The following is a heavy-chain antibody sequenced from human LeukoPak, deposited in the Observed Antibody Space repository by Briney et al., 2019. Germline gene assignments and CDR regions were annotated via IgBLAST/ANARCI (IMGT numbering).Heavy chain of an antibody. V-gene: IGHV1-46*01. J-gene: IGHJ4*02. Sequence: ASVKVSCKASGYTFTSYYMHWVRQAPGQGLEWMGIINPSGGSTSYTQKFQGRVTMTRDTSTSTVYMELSSLRSEDTAVYYCARVSGDSSGYYPFDYWGQGTLVTVSS. D-gene: IGHD3-22*01. CDR3: ARVSGDSSGYYPFDY. CDR2: INPSGGST. CDR1: GYTFTSYY.